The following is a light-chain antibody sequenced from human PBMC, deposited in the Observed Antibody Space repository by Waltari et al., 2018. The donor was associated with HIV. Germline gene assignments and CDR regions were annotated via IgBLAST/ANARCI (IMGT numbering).Light chain of an antibody. CDR1: SNDVGGYNY. V-gene: IGLV2-14*03. CDR2: DVP. CDR3: SSYTKTLYVI. J-gene: IGLJ2*01. Sequence: QSALTQPASVSGSPGQSITISCTGTSNDVGGYNYVPLYQQPPGQAPRLMLYDVPPRPSGVSDRVSGSKSGNTASLAISGLQAEDEADYYCSSYTKTLYVIFGGGTKLTVL.